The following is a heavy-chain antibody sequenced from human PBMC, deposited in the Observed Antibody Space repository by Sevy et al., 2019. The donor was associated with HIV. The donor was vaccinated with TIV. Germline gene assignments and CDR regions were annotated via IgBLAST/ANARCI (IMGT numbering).Heavy chain of an antibody. D-gene: IGHD2-2*01. J-gene: IGHJ6*04. CDR2: IYWNDDK. CDR1: GFSLSTSGVG. V-gene: IGHV2-5*01. CDR3: AHTWGAAAMPGFKMDV. Sequence: SGPTLVNPTQTLTLTCTFSGFSLSTSGVGVGWIRQPPGKALEWLALIYWNDDKRYSPSLKSRLTITKDTSKNQVVLTMTNMDPVDTATYYCAHTWGAAAMPGFKMDVWGKGTTVTVSS.